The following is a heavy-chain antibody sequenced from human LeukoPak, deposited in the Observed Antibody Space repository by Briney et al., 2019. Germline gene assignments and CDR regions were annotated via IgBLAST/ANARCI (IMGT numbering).Heavy chain of an antibody. CDR3: ARGWGQWGLAWGFDI. CDR1: GYTFTSYD. Sequence: ASVKVSCKASGYTFTSYDINWVRQATGQGLEWMGWMNPNSGNTGYAQKFQGRVTMTRNTSISTTYMELSSLRSEDTAVYYRARGWGQWGLAWGFDIWGQGTMVTVSS. CDR2: MNPNSGNT. J-gene: IGHJ3*02. V-gene: IGHV1-8*01. D-gene: IGHD1-26*01.